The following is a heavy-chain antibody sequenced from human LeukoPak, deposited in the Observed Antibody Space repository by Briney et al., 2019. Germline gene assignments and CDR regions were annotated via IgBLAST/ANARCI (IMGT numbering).Heavy chain of an antibody. CDR3: ARLNLHLATDP. D-gene: IGHD3-16*01. V-gene: IGHV4-39*06. J-gene: IGHJ5*02. CDR1: GGSISRPNDY. Sequence: SETLSLTCTVSGGSISRPNDYWAWLRQPPGKGLEWIGSIYYSGSTSYNPSLKSRVTISVDTSKNQFPLKLSSVTAADTAVFYCARLNLHLATDPWGQGTLVTVPS. CDR2: IYYSGST.